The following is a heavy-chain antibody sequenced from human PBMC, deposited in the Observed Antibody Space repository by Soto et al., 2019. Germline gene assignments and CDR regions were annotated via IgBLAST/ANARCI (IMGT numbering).Heavy chain of an antibody. Sequence: GGSLILSCAASGFTFSSYAMSWVRQAPGKGLEWVSVISGSDDSTYYADSVKGRFTISRDNSKNTLYLQMNSLRAEDTAVYYCAKRSSSSTFDYWGQGTLVTDSS. V-gene: IGHV3-23*01. CDR1: GFTFSSYA. CDR3: AKRSSSSTFDY. CDR2: ISGSDDST. J-gene: IGHJ4*02. D-gene: IGHD6-6*01.